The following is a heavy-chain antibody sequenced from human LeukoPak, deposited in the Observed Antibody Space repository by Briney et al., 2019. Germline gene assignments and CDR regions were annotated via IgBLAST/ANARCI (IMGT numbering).Heavy chain of an antibody. CDR3: ARTGAGYYYYYMDV. V-gene: IGHV4-38-2*02. Sequence: SETLSLTCIVSGYSISSGYYWGWIRQPPVKGLEWIGTIYRSGSTYSNPSLRGRVTISVDTSKNQFSLKLSSVTAADTAVYYCARTGAGYYYYYMDVWGKGTTVTVSS. D-gene: IGHD1-26*01. J-gene: IGHJ6*03. CDR1: GYSISSGYY. CDR2: IYRSGST.